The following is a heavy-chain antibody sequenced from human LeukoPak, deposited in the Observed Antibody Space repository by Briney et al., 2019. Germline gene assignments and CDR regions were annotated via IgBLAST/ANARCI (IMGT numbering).Heavy chain of an antibody. D-gene: IGHD1-26*01. J-gene: IGHJ5*02. CDR2: VHSSGGVI. CDR1: GYTFTSDY. Sequence: ASVKVSCKASGYTFTSDYMNWVRQAPGQGLEWMGIVHSSGGVIKYAQEFQDRLAVTRDTSTSTIYMELGSLRSEDTAVYYCAGSSHQRNWFDPWGQGTLVIVSS. CDR3: AGSSHQRNWFDP. V-gene: IGHV1-46*01.